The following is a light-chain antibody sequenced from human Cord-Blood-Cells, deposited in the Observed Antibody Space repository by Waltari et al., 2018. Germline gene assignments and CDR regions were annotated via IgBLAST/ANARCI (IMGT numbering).Light chain of an antibody. CDR1: KSISTW. J-gene: IGKJ1*01. Sequence: DIQMTQSPSTLSASVGDRVTLTCRARKSISTWLSWYQQKPGKAPKLLIYDASSLESGVPSRFGGSGSGTEFTLTISSLQPDDFATYYCQQYNSYSTFGQGTKVEIK. CDR3: QQYNSYST. CDR2: DAS. V-gene: IGKV1-5*01.